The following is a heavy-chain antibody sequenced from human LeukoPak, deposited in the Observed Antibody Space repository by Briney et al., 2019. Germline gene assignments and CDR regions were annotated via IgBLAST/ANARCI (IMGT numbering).Heavy chain of an antibody. V-gene: IGHV3-7*03. J-gene: IGHJ4*02. D-gene: IGHD1-26*01. Sequence: GGTLRLSCAASGFTFSNYGMNWVRQAPGKGLEWVANIKQDGSEKYYVDSVKGRFTISRDNSKNTLYLHMNSLRAEDTAVYSCAKDIMGSGSHALDYWGQGTLVTVSS. CDR3: AKDIMGSGSHALDY. CDR1: GFTFSNYG. CDR2: IKQDGSEK.